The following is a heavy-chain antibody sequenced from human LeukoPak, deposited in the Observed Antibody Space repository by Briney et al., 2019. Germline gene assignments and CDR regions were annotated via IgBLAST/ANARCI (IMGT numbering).Heavy chain of an antibody. Sequence: PSETLSLTCSVSGYSISSGCYWACLRQPPGKGLVGLASIYHRGSPYYNPSHKSRVTISVDTSKNQFSLKLSSVTAAETAVYYCARLMGLWGQGTLVRVP. J-gene: IGHJ4*02. CDR3: ARLMGL. CDR1: GYSISSGCY. CDR2: IYHRGSP. D-gene: IGHD2-8*01. V-gene: IGHV4-38-2*01.